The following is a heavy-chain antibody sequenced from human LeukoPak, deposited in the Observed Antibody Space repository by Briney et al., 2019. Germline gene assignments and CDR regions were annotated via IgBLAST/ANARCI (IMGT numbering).Heavy chain of an antibody. CDR1: GGSFSGYY. J-gene: IGHJ4*02. CDR2: INHSGST. V-gene: IGHV4-34*01. CDR3: ARGTTAVVNFDY. D-gene: IGHD4-23*01. Sequence: SETLSLTCAVYGGSFSGYYWSWIRQPPGKGLEWTGEINHSGSTNYNPSLKSRVTISVDTSKNQFSLKLSSVTAADTAVYYCARGTTAVVNFDYWGQGTLVTVSS.